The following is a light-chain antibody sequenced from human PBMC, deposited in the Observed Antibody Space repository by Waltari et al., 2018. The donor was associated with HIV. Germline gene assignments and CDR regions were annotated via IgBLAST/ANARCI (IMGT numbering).Light chain of an antibody. Sequence: DIAMIQSPDYLAVSPGESVSISSRSSQSLQHRNGHNYLDWYVQRPGQAPQLLIYLSSRRASGVPDRIAGSGSGRDFILKISRVEAEDVGVYYCMHGQQTPVFGQGTKVEVK. CDR3: MHGQQTPV. J-gene: IGKJ1*01. CDR2: LSS. V-gene: IGKV2-28*01. CDR1: QSLQHRNGHNY.